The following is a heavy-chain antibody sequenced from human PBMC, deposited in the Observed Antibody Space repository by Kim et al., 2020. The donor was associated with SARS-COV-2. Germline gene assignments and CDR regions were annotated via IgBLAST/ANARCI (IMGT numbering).Heavy chain of an antibody. CDR3: ARDPGWDSTPTFDY. CDR1: GFTFSSYS. D-gene: IGHD1-26*01. V-gene: IGHV3-21*01. CDR2: ISSSSSYI. Sequence: GGSLRLSCAASGFTFSSYSMNWVRQAPGKGLEWVSSISSSSSYIYYADSVKGRFTISRDNAKNSLYLQMNSLRAEDTAVYYCARDPGWDSTPTFDYWGQGTLVTVSS. J-gene: IGHJ4*02.